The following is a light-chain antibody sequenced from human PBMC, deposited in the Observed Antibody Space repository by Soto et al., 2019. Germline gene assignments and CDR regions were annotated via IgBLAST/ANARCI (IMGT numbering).Light chain of an antibody. CDR3: QSSDSRLSGSDV. Sequence: QSVLTQPPSVSGAPGQRVTISCTGSSSNIGAGYDVNWYQQLPGTAPKLLIFGDSNRPSGVPDRFSGSKSGTSASLAITGLQADDEADYYFQSSDSRLSGSDVFGTGTKLTVL. J-gene: IGLJ1*01. CDR2: GDS. V-gene: IGLV1-40*01. CDR1: SSNIGAGYD.